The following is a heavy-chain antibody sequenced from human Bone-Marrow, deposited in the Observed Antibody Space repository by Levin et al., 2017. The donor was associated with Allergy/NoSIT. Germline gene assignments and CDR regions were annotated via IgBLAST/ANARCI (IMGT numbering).Heavy chain of an antibody. V-gene: IGHV4-59*01. CDR2: IYDSGST. Sequence: SETLSLTCTVSGGPINNYFWSWIRQSPGKGLEWMGYIYDSGSTDYNPSLKSRVTISVDTANNHFFLRLTSVTAADTAVYYCAREGSGMDAFDIWGQGTMVTVSS. CDR1: GGPINNYF. D-gene: IGHD3-10*01. J-gene: IGHJ3*02. CDR3: AREGSGMDAFDI.